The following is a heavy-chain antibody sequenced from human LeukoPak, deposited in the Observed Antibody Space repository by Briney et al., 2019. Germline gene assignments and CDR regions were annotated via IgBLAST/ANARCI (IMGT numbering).Heavy chain of an antibody. CDR3: AKSFLTGYSLFDS. Sequence: GGSLRLSCAASGFTFSNYFVSWVRQPPGKGLEWVSAISGSGDSIFNADSVKGRFTISRDNSKTTLYVQMNSLRAEDTAVYYCAKSFLTGYSLFDSWGQGTLVTVSS. V-gene: IGHV3-23*01. CDR1: GFTFSNYF. J-gene: IGHJ4*02. D-gene: IGHD3-9*01. CDR2: ISGSGDSI.